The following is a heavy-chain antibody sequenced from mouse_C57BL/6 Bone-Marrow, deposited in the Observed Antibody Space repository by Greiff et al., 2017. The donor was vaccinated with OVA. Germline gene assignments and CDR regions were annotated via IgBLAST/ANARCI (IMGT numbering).Heavy chain of an antibody. CDR1: GFTFSDYG. CDR3: AKLYYSNY. V-gene: IGHV5-17*01. J-gene: IGHJ3*01. Sequence: EVKVVESGGGLVKPGGSLKLSCAASGFTFSDYGMHWVRQAPEKGLEWVAYISRGSSNTYYADTVKGRFTISRDNAKNTLFLQMTNLRSEDTAMYYCAKLYYSNYWGQGTLVTVSA. D-gene: IGHD2-5*01. CDR2: ISRGSSNT.